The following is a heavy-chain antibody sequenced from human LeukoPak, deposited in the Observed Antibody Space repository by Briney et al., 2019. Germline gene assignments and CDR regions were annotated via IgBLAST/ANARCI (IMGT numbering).Heavy chain of an antibody. CDR1: GGSISSYY. V-gene: IGHV4-59*01. D-gene: IGHD6-13*01. CDR2: IYYSGST. Sequence: SETLSLTCTVSGGSISSYYWSWIRQPPGKGLEWIGYIYYSGSTNYNPSLESRVTISLDTSKSQLSLKLSSVTAADTAVYYCAREGIAAAGPPYFDYWGQGTLVTVSS. CDR3: AREGIAAAGPPYFDY. J-gene: IGHJ4*02.